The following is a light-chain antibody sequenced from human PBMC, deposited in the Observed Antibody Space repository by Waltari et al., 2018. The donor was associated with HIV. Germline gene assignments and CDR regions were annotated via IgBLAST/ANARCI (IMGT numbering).Light chain of an antibody. CDR1: SEHSRHRTYA. CDR3: QTWGTGIWV. CDR2: GNSDGSH. J-gene: IGLJ3*02. V-gene: IGLV4-69*01. Sequence: QLVLTQPPSASASLGASVKLTCTLNSEHSRHRTYAIAWHQQRPEKGPRFLMKGNSDGSHLKVVGIPDRFSGSSSGTERYLTISSLQSEDEAVYFCQTWGTGIWVFGAGTTVTVL.